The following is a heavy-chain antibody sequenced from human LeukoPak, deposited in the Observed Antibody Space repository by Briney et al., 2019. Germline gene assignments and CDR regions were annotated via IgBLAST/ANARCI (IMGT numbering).Heavy chain of an antibody. J-gene: IGHJ4*02. D-gene: IGHD3-22*01. V-gene: IGHV7-4-1*02. Sequence: ASVKVSCKASGYTFTSYAMNWVRQAPGQGLEWMGWINTNTGNPTYAQGFTGRFVFSLDTSVSTAYLQISSLKAEDTAVYYCARDPPNYYDSSGYWDYWGQGTLVTVSS. CDR1: GYTFTSYA. CDR2: INTNTGNP. CDR3: ARDPPNYYDSSGYWDY.